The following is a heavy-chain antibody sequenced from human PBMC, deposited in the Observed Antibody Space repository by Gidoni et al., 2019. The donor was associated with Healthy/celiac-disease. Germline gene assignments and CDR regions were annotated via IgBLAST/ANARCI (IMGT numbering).Heavy chain of an antibody. CDR1: GGSISSYY. CDR3: ARDSDPWVVTPGDAFDI. J-gene: IGHJ3*02. CDR2: IYTSGST. V-gene: IGHV4-4*07. D-gene: IGHD2-21*02. Sequence: QVQLQESGPGLVKPSETLSLTCTVSGGSISSYYWSWIRQPAGKGLEWIGRIYTSGSTNYNPSLKSRVTMSVDTSKNQFSLKLSSVTAADTAVYYCARDSDPWVVTPGDAFDIWGQGTMVTVSS.